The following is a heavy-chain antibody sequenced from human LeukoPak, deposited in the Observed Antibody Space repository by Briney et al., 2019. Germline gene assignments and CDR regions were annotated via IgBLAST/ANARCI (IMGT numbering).Heavy chain of an antibody. J-gene: IGHJ4*02. CDR2: ISWNSGSI. CDR3: AKGRKGLLFVRGVDFDY. D-gene: IGHD3-10*01. CDR1: GFPFDNYA. V-gene: IGHV3-9*01. Sequence: GGSPRLSCAASGFPFDNYAMHWVRQAPGKGLEWVSSISWNSGSIGYVDSVKGRFTISRDNAKNSLYLQMNSLRAEDTAVYYCAKGRKGLLFVRGVDFDYWGQGTLVTVSS.